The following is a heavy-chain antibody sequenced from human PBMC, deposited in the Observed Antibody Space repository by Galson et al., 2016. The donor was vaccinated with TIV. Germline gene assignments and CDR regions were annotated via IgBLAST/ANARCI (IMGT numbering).Heavy chain of an antibody. CDR3: ARPSRYNWNGNIDH. D-gene: IGHD1-20*01. V-gene: IGHV4-39*02. CDR2: IYYTGSA. J-gene: IGHJ4*02. CDR1: GDSVSGPNYY. Sequence: SETLSLTCTVSGDSVSGPNYYWGWIRQPPGKGLEWIGYIYYTGSAYYNPSLKSRVTILVDTSHNHFTLRLRSVTAADTAVYYCARPSRYNWNGNIDHWGQGALVTVSS.